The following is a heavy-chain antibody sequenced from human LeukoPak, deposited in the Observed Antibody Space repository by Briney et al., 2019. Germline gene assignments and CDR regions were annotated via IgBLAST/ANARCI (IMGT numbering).Heavy chain of an antibody. CDR1: GYTFTTYG. CDR2: ISPYNGNT. Sequence: ASVKVSCTASGYTFTTYGITWIRQSPGQGLEWMGRISPYNGNTNYGLKFQGRLTLTTDTATSTAYMEWRRLQSDDSAVYYWPTWGGGGHWGQGTLVSVSS. V-gene: IGHV1-18*01. J-gene: IGHJ4*02. CDR3: PTWGGGGH. D-gene: IGHD3-16*01.